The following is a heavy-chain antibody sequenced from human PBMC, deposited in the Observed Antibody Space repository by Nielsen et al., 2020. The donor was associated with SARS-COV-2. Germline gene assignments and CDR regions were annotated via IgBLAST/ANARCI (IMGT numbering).Heavy chain of an antibody. Sequence: GRSLRLSCAASGFTFSSYGMHWVRQAPGKGLEWVAVIWYDGSNKYYADSVKGRFTISRDNSKNTLYLQMNSLRAEDTAIYYCARDYGLAFEMWGQGTMVTVSS. D-gene: IGHD4-17*01. CDR1: GFTFSSYG. J-gene: IGHJ3*02. CDR2: IWYDGSNK. CDR3: ARDYGLAFEM. V-gene: IGHV3-33*01.